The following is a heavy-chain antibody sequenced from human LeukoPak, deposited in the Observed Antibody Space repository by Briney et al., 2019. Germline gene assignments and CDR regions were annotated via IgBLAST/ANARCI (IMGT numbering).Heavy chain of an antibody. D-gene: IGHD2-2*01. CDR2: IIPILGIA. V-gene: IGHV1-69*02. CDR1: GGTFSSYT. J-gene: IGHJ6*03. CDR3: ARSMGYCSSTSCLASRSGQHPLYYYMDV. Sequence: SVKVSCKASGGTFSSYTISWVRQAPGQGLEWMGRIIPILGIANYAQNFQGRVMITADKSTSTAYMELSSLRSEDTAVYYCARSMGYCSSTSCLASRSGQHPLYYYMDVWGKGTTVTVSS.